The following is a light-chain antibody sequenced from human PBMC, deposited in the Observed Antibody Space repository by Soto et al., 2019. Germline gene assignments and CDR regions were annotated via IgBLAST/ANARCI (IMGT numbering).Light chain of an antibody. V-gene: IGLV1-40*01. CDR3: QSYDDSLSVHCV. Sequence: QSVLTQPPSVSGAPGQRVTISCTGSSTNIGSTYDVQWYQQLPGTAPKLLIHGNTDRPSGVPDRFSGSKSGTSASLAISGLQSDFEADYYFQSYDDSLSVHCVFGTGTKVTVL. CDR2: GNT. CDR1: STNIGSTYD. J-gene: IGLJ1*01.